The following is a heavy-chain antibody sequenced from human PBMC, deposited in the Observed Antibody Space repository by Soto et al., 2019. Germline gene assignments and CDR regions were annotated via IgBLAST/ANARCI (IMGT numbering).Heavy chain of an antibody. V-gene: IGHV1-2*02. D-gene: IGHD2-2*01. CDR1: GYTFTGYY. CDR2: INPNNGGT. J-gene: IGHJ5*02. CDR3: ARKSAAAAMNWFDP. Sequence: QVQLVQSGAEVKKPGASVKVSCKASGYTFTGYYMHWVRQTPGQGLEWLGWINPNNGGTNYAQKFQGRVTMTTDTSISTAYMELSRLTSDDTAVYYYARKSAAAAMNWFDPWGQGTLVTVSS.